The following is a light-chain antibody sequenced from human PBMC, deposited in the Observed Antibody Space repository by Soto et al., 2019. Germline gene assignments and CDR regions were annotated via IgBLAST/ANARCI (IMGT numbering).Light chain of an antibody. CDR2: DAS. CDR3: SHYGTSVPYT. CDR1: QSISDT. J-gene: IGKJ5*01. V-gene: IGKV3-20*01. Sequence: EIVMTQSPATLSVSPGGRATLSCRASQSISDTLAWYQQKPGQAPRLLIYDASNRATGIPARFSGSGSGTDFTLTITRLEPEDFAVYYCSHYGTSVPYTFGQGTRLEIK.